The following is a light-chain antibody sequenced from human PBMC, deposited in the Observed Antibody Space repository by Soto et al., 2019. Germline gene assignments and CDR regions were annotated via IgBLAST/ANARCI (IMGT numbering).Light chain of an antibody. J-gene: IGKJ1*01. CDR2: GAS. CDR3: HQYDSSPVT. V-gene: IGKV3-20*01. Sequence: EIVLTQSPGTLSLSPGERVTLSCRASQSVSSSYLAWYQQKPGQAPRLLIYGASSRATGIPDRFSGSGSGTDFTLTISRLEPEDFAVYYCHQYDSSPVTFGQGTKVEIK. CDR1: QSVSSSY.